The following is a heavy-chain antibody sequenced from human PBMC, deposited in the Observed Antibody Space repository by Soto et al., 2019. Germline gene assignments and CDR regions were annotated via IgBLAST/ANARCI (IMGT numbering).Heavy chain of an antibody. CDR1: GFGLIDFA. CDR2: ISGSGSDT. D-gene: IGHD6-13*01. V-gene: IGHV3-23*01. Sequence: EVDLLESGGGLVQPGGSLRLSCVASGFGLIDFAMSWVRQAPGKGLQWVSAISGSGSDTYYADSVKGRFTISRDTSKNTLYLQMNSLRAEDTALYYCAKAGTPSSWFLDSWGQGTLVTVSS. CDR3: AKAGTPSSWFLDS. J-gene: IGHJ4*02.